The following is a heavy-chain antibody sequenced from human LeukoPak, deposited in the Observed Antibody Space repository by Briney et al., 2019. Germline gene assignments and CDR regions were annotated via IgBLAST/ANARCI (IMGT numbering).Heavy chain of an antibody. CDR3: ARERMYCSGGSCYPRFDY. Sequence: SEALSLTCTVSGGSISSYYWSWIRQPPGKGLEWIGYIYYSGSTNYNPSLKSRVTISVDTSKNQFSLKLSSVTAADTAVYYCARERMYCSGGSCYPRFDYWGQGTLVTVSS. D-gene: IGHD2-15*01. CDR1: GGSISSYY. J-gene: IGHJ4*02. CDR2: IYYSGST. V-gene: IGHV4-59*12.